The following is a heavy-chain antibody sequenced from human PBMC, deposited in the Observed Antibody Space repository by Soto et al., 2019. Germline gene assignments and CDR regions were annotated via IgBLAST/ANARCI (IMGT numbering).Heavy chain of an antibody. J-gene: IGHJ4*02. V-gene: IGHV3-48*02. CDR2: ISSSKTT. D-gene: IGHD5-18*01. Sequence: EVQLVESGGGLVQPGESLRLSCTASGIPFSSYSMNWVRQAPGKGLEWLSYISSSKTTYADSVKGRFTISRDNAKKSGYLQMNSLRDEDTAVYYCVGDQDVHTPMVHGNYWGRGTRVTVSS. CDR3: VGDQDVHTPMVHGNY. CDR1: GIPFSSYS.